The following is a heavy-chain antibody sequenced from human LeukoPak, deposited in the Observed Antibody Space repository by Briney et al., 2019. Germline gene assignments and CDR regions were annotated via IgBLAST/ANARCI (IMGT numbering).Heavy chain of an antibody. J-gene: IGHJ4*02. CDR2: IYSGGST. CDR3: ARGSHSGYYDFWSGYYAFDY. V-gene: IGHV3-66*02. CDR1: GFTFSSYS. D-gene: IGHD3-3*01. Sequence: GGSLRLSCAASGFTFSSYSMNWVRQAPGKGLEWVSVIYSGGSTYYADSVKGRFTISRDNSKNTLYLQMNSLRAEDTAVYYCARGSHSGYYDFWSGYYAFDYWGQGTLVTVSS.